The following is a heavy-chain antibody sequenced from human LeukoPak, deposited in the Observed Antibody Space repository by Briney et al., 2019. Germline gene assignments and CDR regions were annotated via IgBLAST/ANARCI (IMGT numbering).Heavy chain of an antibody. CDR3: AKDRESARYSGYDYGY. D-gene: IGHD5-12*01. CDR2: IRSDGSIE. J-gene: IGHJ4*02. CDR1: GFTFSSCG. V-gene: IGHV3-30*02. Sequence: GGSLRLSCVASGFTFSSCGMHWVRQAPGKGLEWVAFIRSDGSIEYYADSVKGRFTISRDNAKNTVYLQMNSLRAEDTAVYYCAKDRESARYSGYDYGYWGQGTLVTVSS.